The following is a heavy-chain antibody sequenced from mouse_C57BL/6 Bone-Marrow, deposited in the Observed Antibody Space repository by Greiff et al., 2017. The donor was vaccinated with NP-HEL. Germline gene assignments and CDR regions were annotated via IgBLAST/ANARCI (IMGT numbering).Heavy chain of an antibody. Sequence: VKVVESGPELVKPGASVKISCKASGYAFSSSWMNWVKQRPGKGLEWIGRIYPGDGDTNYNGKFKGKATLTADKSSSTAYMQLSSLTSEDSAVYFCSDYYGSSYGFAYWGQGTLVTVSA. CDR2: IYPGDGDT. D-gene: IGHD1-1*01. J-gene: IGHJ3*01. CDR3: SDYYGSSYGFAY. V-gene: IGHV1-82*01. CDR1: GYAFSSSW.